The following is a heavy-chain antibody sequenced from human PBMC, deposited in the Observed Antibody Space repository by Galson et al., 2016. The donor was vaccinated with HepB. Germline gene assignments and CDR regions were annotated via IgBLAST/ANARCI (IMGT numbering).Heavy chain of an antibody. D-gene: IGHD3-22*01. CDR1: GGSISSSSYY. CDR3: ARRGSMIAVLSAFDI. Sequence: ETLSLTCTVSGGSISSSSYYWGWIRQPPGKGLEWIGSIYYSGSTYYNPSLKSRVTISVDTSKNQFSLKLSSVSAAATAVYYFARRGSMIAVLSAFDIWGQGTMVTVSS. V-gene: IGHV4-39*01. CDR2: IYYSGST. J-gene: IGHJ3*02.